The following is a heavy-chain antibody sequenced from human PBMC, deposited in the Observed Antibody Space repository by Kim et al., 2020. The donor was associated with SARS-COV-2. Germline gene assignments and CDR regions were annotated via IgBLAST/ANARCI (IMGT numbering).Heavy chain of an antibody. CDR3: ARDYQPGYGIDV. CDR2: ISYHGSEK. J-gene: IGHJ6*02. V-gene: IGHV3-30-3*01. Sequence: GGSLRLSCAASGFTFRTDAMHWVRQAPGKGLEWVAVISYHGSEKFYGDSVKGRFTISRDNSKNTLYLQLNSLRAEDTAVYYCARDYQPGYGIDVWGQGTTVPVSS. CDR1: GFTFRTDA.